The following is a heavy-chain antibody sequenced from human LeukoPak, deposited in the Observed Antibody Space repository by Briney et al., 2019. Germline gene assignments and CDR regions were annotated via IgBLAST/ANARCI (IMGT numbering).Heavy chain of an antibody. Sequence: ASVKVSCKASGGTFSSYAISWVRQAPGQGLEWMGRIIPILGIANYAQKFQGRVTITADKSTSTAYMELSSLRSEDTAVYYCARRSGICSSSYDYWGQGTLVTVSS. V-gene: IGHV1-69*04. D-gene: IGHD6-13*01. CDR2: IIPILGIA. CDR3: ARRSGICSSSYDY. J-gene: IGHJ4*02. CDR1: GGTFSSYA.